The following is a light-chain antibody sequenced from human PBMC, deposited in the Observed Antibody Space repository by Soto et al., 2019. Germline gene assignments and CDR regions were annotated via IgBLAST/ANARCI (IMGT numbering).Light chain of an antibody. CDR3: QQCYSTSYT. CDR1: QSISNY. V-gene: IGKV1-39*01. J-gene: IGKJ2*01. CDR2: AAS. Sequence: DIQMTQSPSSLSASLGDRVTITCRASQSISNYLNCYQQKPGKAPKRLIYAASSLQSGLPSRFSGSGSGTDFTLSISSLQPEDFATYYGQQCYSTSYTFGQGTKLEIK.